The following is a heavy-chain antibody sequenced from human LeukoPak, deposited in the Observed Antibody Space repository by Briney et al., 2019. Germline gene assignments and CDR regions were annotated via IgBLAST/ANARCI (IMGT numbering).Heavy chain of an antibody. CDR3: ARDTGDYVIDY. CDR1: GGTFSSYA. CDR2: IIPIFGTA. V-gene: IGHV1-69*13. J-gene: IGHJ4*02. D-gene: IGHD4-17*01. Sequence: EASVKVSCKASGGTFSSYAISWVRQASGQGLEWMGGIIPIFGTANYAQKFQGRVTITADESTSTAYMELSSLRSEDTAVYYCARDTGDYVIDYWGQGTLVTVSS.